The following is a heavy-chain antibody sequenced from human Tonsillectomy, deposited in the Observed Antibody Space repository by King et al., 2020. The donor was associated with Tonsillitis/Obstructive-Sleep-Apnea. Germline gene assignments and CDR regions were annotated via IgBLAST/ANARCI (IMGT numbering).Heavy chain of an antibody. J-gene: IGHJ4*02. V-gene: IGHV4-59*08. Sequence: VQLQESGPGLVKPSETLSLTCTVSGGSISSYYWSWILQPPGKGLEWIGYIYYSGSTNYNPSLKSRVTISVDTSKNQFSLKLSSVTAADTAVYYCASHIVGAYYFDYWGQGTLVTVSS. D-gene: IGHD1-26*01. CDR1: GGSISSYY. CDR3: ASHIVGAYYFDY. CDR2: IYYSGST.